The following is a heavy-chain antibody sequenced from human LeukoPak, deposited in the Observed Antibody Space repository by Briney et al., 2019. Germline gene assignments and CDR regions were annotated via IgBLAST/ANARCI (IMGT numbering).Heavy chain of an antibody. CDR2: IMPMFGKT. J-gene: IGHJ4*02. CDR1: GGTFSSYD. D-gene: IGHD3-3*01. Sequence: GASVKVSCKASGGTFSSYDISWVRQAPGQGLEWMGGIMPMFGKTNYAQKFQGRVTTTADKATSTAYMELSSLRSEDTAVYYCARDYPPPHSVTIFGVVTEPSMGYWGQGTLVTVSS. V-gene: IGHV1-69*06. CDR3: ARDYPPPHSVTIFGVVTEPSMGY.